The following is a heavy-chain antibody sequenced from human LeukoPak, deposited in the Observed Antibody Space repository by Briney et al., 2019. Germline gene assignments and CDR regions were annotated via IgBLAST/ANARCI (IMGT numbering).Heavy chain of an antibody. CDR1: GYTFTSYY. Sequence: ASVKVFCKASGYTFTSYYMHWVRQAPGQGLEWMGIINPNSGGTNYAQKFQGRVTMTRDKSIRTAYMELSRLTSDDTAVYYCARNIWFGESADAFDIWGQGTMVTVSS. CDR3: ARNIWFGESADAFDI. CDR2: INPNSGGT. J-gene: IGHJ3*02. D-gene: IGHD3-10*01. V-gene: IGHV1-2*02.